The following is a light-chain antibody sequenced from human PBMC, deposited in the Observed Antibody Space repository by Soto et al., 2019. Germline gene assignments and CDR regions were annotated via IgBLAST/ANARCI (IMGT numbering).Light chain of an antibody. J-gene: IGKJ1*01. Sequence: IVLTQSPGTLSLSPGERATLSCWASQSVSSNYLAWYQQKPGQAPRLLIYGASSRATGISDRFSGSGSGTDFTLTISRLEPEDFAVYYCQHYGSSPRGTFGQGIKVEI. CDR3: QHYGSSPRGT. CDR2: GAS. V-gene: IGKV3-20*01. CDR1: QSVSSNY.